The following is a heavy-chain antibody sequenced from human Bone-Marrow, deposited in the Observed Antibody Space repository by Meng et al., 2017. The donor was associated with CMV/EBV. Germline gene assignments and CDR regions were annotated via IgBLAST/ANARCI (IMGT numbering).Heavy chain of an antibody. V-gene: IGHV1-69*05. CDR3: ARSIWSGYSSFDP. Sequence: SVKVSCKASGDTFNRYAFSWVRQAPGQRLEWMGGLIPSFGTVNFAQGFEGRLTITTDKSTSTVHMDLSSLKSEDTAVYYCARSIWSGYSSFDPWGQGTRVTGSS. D-gene: IGHD3-3*01. J-gene: IGHJ5*02. CDR1: GDTFNRYA. CDR2: LIPSFGTV.